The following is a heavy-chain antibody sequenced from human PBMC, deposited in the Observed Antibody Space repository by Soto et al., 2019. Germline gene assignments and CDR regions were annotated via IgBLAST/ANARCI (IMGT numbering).Heavy chain of an antibody. J-gene: IGHJ4*02. CDR1: GFTFSSYA. Sequence: AGGSLRLSCAASGFTFSSYAMGWVRHAPGKGLEWVSGISGSGDRTNYADSVKGRFTISRDNSKNTLYLQMNSLRADDGALYYCAKDQHGDKDEYFDHWGQGTLVTVS. D-gene: IGHD4-17*01. CDR2: ISGSGDRT. V-gene: IGHV3-23*01. CDR3: AKDQHGDKDEYFDH.